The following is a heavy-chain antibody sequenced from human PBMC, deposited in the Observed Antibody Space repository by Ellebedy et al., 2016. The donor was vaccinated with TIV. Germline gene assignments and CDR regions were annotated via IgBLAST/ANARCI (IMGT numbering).Heavy chain of an antibody. D-gene: IGHD3-3*01. CDR2: INPNSGGT. CDR1: GYTFTGYH. J-gene: IGHJ4*02. CDR3: AREVGAEQYDYFDY. V-gene: IGHV1-2*02. Sequence: AASVKVSCKASGYTFTGYHMQWVRQAPGQGLEWMGWINPNSGGTNYAQKFQGRVTMTRDTATSTAYMELSSLRSEETAVYYCAREVGAEQYDYFDYWGRGNLVTVSS.